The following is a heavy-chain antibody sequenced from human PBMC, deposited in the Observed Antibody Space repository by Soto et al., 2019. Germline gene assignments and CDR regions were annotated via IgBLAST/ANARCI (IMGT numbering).Heavy chain of an antibody. J-gene: IGHJ3*02. Sequence: SETLSLTCTVSGDSISSYYWSWIRQPPGKGLEWIGYIYYSGSTNYDPSLKSRVTISVDTSKNQFSLKLSSVTAADTAVYFCARDPWAMGIISNAFDIWGQGTMVTVSS. V-gene: IGHV4-59*01. CDR2: IYYSGST. D-gene: IGHD1-20*01. CDR3: ARDPWAMGIISNAFDI. CDR1: GDSISSYY.